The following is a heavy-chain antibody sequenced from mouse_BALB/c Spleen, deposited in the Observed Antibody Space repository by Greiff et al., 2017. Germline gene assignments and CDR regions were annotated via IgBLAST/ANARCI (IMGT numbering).Heavy chain of an antibody. CDR3: ARHEENYYGYVGYFDV. CDR2: ISSGGSYT. V-gene: IGHV5-6*01. J-gene: IGHJ1*01. Sequence: VQLKESGGDLVKPGGSLKLSCAASGFTFSSYGMSWVRQTPDKRLEWVATISSGGSYTYYPDSVKGRFTISRDNAKNTLYLQMSSLKSEDTAMYYCARHEENYYGYVGYFDVWGAGTTVTVSS. D-gene: IGHD1-2*01. CDR1: GFTFSSYG.